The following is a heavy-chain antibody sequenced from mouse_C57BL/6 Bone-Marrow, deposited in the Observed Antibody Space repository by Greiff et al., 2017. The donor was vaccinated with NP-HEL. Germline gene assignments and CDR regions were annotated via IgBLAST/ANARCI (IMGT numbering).Heavy chain of an antibody. V-gene: IGHV1-19*01. CDR1: GYTFTDYY. J-gene: IGHJ4*01. Sequence: EVQLQQSGPVLVKPGASVKMSCKASGYTFTDYYMNWVKQSHGKSLEWIGVINPYNGGTSYNQKFKGKATLTVDKSSSTAYMELNSLTSEDSAVYYCARPSYYYLMDYWGQGTSVTVSS. CDR3: ARPSYYYLMDY. CDR2: INPYNGGT.